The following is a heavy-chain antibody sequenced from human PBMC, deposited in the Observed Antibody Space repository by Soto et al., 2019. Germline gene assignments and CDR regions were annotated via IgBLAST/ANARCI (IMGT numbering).Heavy chain of an antibody. CDR1: GYTFTSYA. CDR2: INAGNGNT. J-gene: IGHJ5*02. Sequence: ASVKVSCKASGYTFTSYAMHWVRQAPGQRLEWMGWINAGNGNTKYSQKFQGRVTITRDTSASTAYMELSSLRSEDTAVYYCAEARSANYDFWSGYYTEWFDPWGQGTLVTVS. CDR3: AEARSANYDFWSGYYTEWFDP. D-gene: IGHD3-3*01. V-gene: IGHV1-3*01.